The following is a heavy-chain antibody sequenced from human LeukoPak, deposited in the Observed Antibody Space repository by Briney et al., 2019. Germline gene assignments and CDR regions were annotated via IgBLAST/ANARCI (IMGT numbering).Heavy chain of an antibody. Sequence: SGTLSLTCTVSGDSISSYYWSRIRQPAGKGLEWIGHMYTSGSTNYNPSLKSRVTMSVDTSKNQLSLKVRSATAADTAVYYCARLRVVVGTRGPQWFNPWGQGTLVTVSS. V-gene: IGHV4-4*07. CDR1: GDSISSYY. J-gene: IGHJ5*02. D-gene: IGHD1-1*01. CDR3: ARLRVVVGTRGPQWFNP. CDR2: MYTSGST.